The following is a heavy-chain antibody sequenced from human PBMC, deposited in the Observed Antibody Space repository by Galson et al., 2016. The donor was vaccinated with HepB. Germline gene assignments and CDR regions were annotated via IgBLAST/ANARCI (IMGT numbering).Heavy chain of an antibody. CDR3: AKNDFWSGYPPYFYYGMDV. Sequence: SLRLSCAASGFIFNSYWMSWVRQAPGKGLEWVSAMSGSADRTSYAVSVEGRFTISRDNSRNPLYLEMHSLRAEDTALYYCAKNDFWSGYPPYFYYGMDVWGQGTPVTVSS. V-gene: IGHV3-23*01. CDR2: MSGSADRT. D-gene: IGHD3-3*01. CDR1: GFIFNSYW. J-gene: IGHJ6*02.